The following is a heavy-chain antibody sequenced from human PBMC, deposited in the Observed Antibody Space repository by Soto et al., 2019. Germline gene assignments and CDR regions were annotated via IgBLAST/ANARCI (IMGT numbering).Heavy chain of an antibody. J-gene: IGHJ4*02. CDR3: ARPTQYCSAGTCYSCASDY. D-gene: IGHD2-15*01. V-gene: IGHV3-11*01. Sequence: QVQVVESGGGLVRHGGSLRLSCAATGFTFSDYYMSWIRQAPGKGLEWLADISKTAGTVHYADPVTGRFSISRDNARNSLVLQLHSLRVEDTAVYYCARPTQYCSAGTCYSCASDYWGQGTLVTVSA. CDR2: ISKTAGTV. CDR1: GFTFSDYY.